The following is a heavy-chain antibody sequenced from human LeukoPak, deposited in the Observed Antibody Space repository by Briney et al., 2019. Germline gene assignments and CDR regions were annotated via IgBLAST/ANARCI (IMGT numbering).Heavy chain of an antibody. D-gene: IGHD3-16*02. J-gene: IGHJ4*02. CDR1: GFTFSNAW. Sequence: PGGSLRLSCAASGFTFSNAWMSWVRQAPGKGLEWVGRIKSKTDGGTTDYAAPVKGRFTISRDDSKNTLYLQMNSLRAEDTAVYYCARIIGAFGTYRYDSWGQGTLVSVSS. CDR3: ARIIGAFGTYRYDS. CDR2: IKSKTDGGTT. V-gene: IGHV3-15*01.